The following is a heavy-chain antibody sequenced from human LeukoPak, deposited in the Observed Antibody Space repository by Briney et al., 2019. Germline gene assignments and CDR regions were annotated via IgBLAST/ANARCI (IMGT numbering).Heavy chain of an antibody. CDR3: ARDPRTIMVRGVANWFDP. Sequence: GGSLRLSCAASGFTFSSYGMHWVRQAPGKGLEWVAFIRYDGSNKYYADSVKGRFTISRDNSKNTLYLQMNSLRAEDTAVYYCARDPRTIMVRGVANWFDPWGQGTLVTVSS. V-gene: IGHV3-30*02. J-gene: IGHJ5*02. D-gene: IGHD3-10*01. CDR1: GFTFSSYG. CDR2: IRYDGSNK.